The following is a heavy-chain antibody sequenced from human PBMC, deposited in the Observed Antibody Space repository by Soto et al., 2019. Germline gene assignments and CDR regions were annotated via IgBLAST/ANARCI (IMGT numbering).Heavy chain of an antibody. V-gene: IGHV1-69*06. J-gene: IGHJ4*02. D-gene: IGHD2-15*01. CDR2: IIPSFGTA. Sequence: QVQLVQSGAEVKKPGSSVKVSCKASGGTFSSYAISWVRQAPGQGLEWMGGIIPSFGTANYAQKFQGRVTITADKSTSTAYMELSSLRSEDTAVYYCARSTRGYCSGGSCYSLGDYWGQGTLVTVSS. CDR3: ARSTRGYCSGGSCYSLGDY. CDR1: GGTFSSYA.